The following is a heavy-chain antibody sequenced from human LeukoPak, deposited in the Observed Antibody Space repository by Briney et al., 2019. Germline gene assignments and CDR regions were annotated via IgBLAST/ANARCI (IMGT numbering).Heavy chain of an antibody. J-gene: IGHJ5*02. V-gene: IGHV4-39*01. CDR3: ARRRGEYQLLLRGFDP. Sequence: PSETLSLTCTVSGGSISSSSYYWGWIRQPPGKGLEWIGSIYYSGSTYCNPSLKSRVTISVDTSKNQFSLKLSSVTAADTAVYYCARRRGEYQLLLRGFDPWGQGTLVTVSS. CDR2: IYYSGST. CDR1: GGSISSSSYY. D-gene: IGHD2-2*01.